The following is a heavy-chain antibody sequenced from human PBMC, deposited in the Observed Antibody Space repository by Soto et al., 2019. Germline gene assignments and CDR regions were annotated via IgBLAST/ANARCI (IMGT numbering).Heavy chain of an antibody. CDR1: GGSISSYY. Sequence: SETLSLTCTVSGGSISSYYWSWIRQPPGKGLEWIGYIYYSGSTNYNPSLKSRVTISVDTSKNQFSLKLSSVTAADTAVYYCARAESTTGSGYYSTTFDYWGQGTLVTVSS. CDR2: IYYSGST. CDR3: ARAESTTGSGYYSTTFDY. V-gene: IGHV4-59*01. D-gene: IGHD3-22*01. J-gene: IGHJ4*02.